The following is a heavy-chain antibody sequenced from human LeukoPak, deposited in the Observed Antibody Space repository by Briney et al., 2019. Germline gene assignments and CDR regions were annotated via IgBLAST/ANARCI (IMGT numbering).Heavy chain of an antibody. CDR1: GFTVSSNY. V-gene: IGHV3-66*01. J-gene: IGHJ6*03. CDR2: IYSGGST. Sequence: PGGSLRLSCAASGFTVSSNYMSWVRQAPGKGLEWVSVIYSGGSTYYADSVKGRFTISRDNSKNTLVLQMNSLRAEDTAVYYCAKDTGYYYASGSHRRFGYMDVWGKGTTVTISS. CDR3: AKDTGYYYASGSHRRFGYMDV. D-gene: IGHD3-10*01.